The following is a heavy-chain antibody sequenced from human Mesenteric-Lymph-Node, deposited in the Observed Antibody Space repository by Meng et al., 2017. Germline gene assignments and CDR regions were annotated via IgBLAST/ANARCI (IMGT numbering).Heavy chain of an antibody. CDR2: TYYRSELYN. CDR1: ECRVPITSPT. V-gene: IGHV6-1*01. J-gene: IGHJ4*02. Sequence: QLLHAGPRLVGSAPPLSPPWAIPECRVPITSPTWHWIRQSPSRGLEWLGSTYYRSELYNDYAVSVKSRISINPDTSKNQFSLQLNSVTPEDTAVYYCSRQTASWAHFDYWGQGALVTVSS. D-gene: IGHD2-21*02. CDR3: SRQTASWAHFDY.